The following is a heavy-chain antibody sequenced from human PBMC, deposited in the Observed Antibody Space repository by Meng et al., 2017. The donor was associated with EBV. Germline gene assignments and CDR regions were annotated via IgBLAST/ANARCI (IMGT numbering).Heavy chain of an antibody. CDR2: LIPMSYAP. CDR3: ASESGRGFTPDY. CDR1: VGSFRGVG. Sequence: VRWVGSGADVSRPGVAVKGSSRTSVGSFRGVGVSWCRQALGQGLEWMGWLIPMSYAPHYAQKFQGRFTMTADESTNTHYMDLSGLRFEDTAVYYCASESGRGFTPDYWGQGTLVTVSS. V-gene: IGHV1-69*01. J-gene: IGHJ4*02. D-gene: IGHD3-10*01.